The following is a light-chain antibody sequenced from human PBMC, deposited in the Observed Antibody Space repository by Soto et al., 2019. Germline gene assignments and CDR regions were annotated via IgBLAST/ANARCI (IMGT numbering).Light chain of an antibody. J-gene: IGLJ3*02. Sequence: QSALTQPASVSGSPGQSITISCTGTSSDVGTNNYVSWYQQDPGKAPKLMIFEVSNRPSGVSSRLSGSKSGNTASLTISGLQTEDEADYYCASYTISSTLVFGGGTKLTVL. CDR1: SSDVGTNNY. V-gene: IGLV2-14*01. CDR2: EVS. CDR3: ASYTISSTLV.